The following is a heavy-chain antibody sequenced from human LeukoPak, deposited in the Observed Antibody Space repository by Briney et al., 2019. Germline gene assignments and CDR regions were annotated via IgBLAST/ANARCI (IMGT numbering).Heavy chain of an antibody. CDR2: IIPILGIA. J-gene: IGHJ5*02. CDR1: GGTFSSYA. Sequence: GASVKVSCKASGGTFSSYAISWVRQAPGQGLEWMGRIIPILGIANYAQKFQGRVTITADKSTSTAYMELSSLRSEDTAVYYCASPTYTRRGRNNWFDPWGQGTLVTVSS. D-gene: IGHD2-2*02. CDR3: ASPTYTRRGRNNWFDP. V-gene: IGHV1-69*04.